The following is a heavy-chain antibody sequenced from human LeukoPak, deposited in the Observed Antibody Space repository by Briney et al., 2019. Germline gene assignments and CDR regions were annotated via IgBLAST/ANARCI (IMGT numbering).Heavy chain of an antibody. V-gene: IGHV3-74*01. Sequence: GRSLRLSCAASGFTFDDYAMHWVRQAPGKGLVWVSRINSDGSSTSYADSVKGRFTISRDNAKNTLYLQMNSLRAEDTAVYYCARDPDYDFWSGYIQNFDYWGQGTLVTVSS. J-gene: IGHJ4*02. CDR1: GFTFDDYA. CDR2: INSDGSST. D-gene: IGHD3-3*01. CDR3: ARDPDYDFWSGYIQNFDY.